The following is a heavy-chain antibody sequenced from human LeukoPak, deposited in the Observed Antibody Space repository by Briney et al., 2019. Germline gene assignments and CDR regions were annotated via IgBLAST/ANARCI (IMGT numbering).Heavy chain of an antibody. CDR3: ARRGYGDYGMDV. D-gene: IGHD4-17*01. Sequence: GGSLRLSCAASGFTFSSYAMHWVRQAPGKGLEWVAVISYDGSNKYYADSVKGRSTISRDNSKNTLYLQMNSLRAEDTAVYYCARRGYGDYGMDVWGKGTTVTVSS. CDR2: ISYDGSNK. J-gene: IGHJ6*04. V-gene: IGHV3-30*04. CDR1: GFTFSSYA.